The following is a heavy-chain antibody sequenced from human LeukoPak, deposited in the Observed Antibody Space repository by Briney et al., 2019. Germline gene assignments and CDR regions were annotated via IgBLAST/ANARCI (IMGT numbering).Heavy chain of an antibody. CDR3: AKDVEG. V-gene: IGHV3-30*18. CDR2: ISNDGSNK. Sequence: GGSLRLSCAASGFIFSSYGMYWVRQAPGKGLEWVGIISNDGSNKYYADSVKGRFTISRDNSENTLYLQMNDLRGEDTAVYCCAKDVEGWGQGTLVTVSS. CDR1: GFIFSSYG. J-gene: IGHJ4*02.